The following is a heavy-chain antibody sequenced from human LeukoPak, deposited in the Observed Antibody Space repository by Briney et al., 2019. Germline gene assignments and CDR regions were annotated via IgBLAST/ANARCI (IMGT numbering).Heavy chain of an antibody. D-gene: IGHD7-27*01. Sequence: GGSLRLSCAASGFTFSSYGMHWVRQAPGKGLEWVAVISYDGSNKYYADSVKGRFTISRDNSNNTLYLQMNSLRAEDTAVYYCAKDLSGERYYYYGMDVWGQGTTVTVSS. J-gene: IGHJ6*02. V-gene: IGHV3-30*18. CDR1: GFTFSSYG. CDR2: ISYDGSNK. CDR3: AKDLSGERYYYYGMDV.